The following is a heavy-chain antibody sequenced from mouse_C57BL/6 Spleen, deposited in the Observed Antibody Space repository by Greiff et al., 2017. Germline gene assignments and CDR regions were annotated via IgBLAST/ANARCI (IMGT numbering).Heavy chain of an antibody. CDR3: ARPHYYGSSPYAMDY. D-gene: IGHD1-1*01. Sequence: VKLMESGPGLVQPSQSLSITCTVSGFSLTSYGVHWVRQSPGKGLEWLGVIWSGGSTDYNAAFISRLSISKDNSKSQVFFKMNRLQADDTAIYYCARPHYYGSSPYAMDYWGQGTSVTVSS. J-gene: IGHJ4*01. V-gene: IGHV2-2*01. CDR1: GFSLTSYG. CDR2: IWSGGST.